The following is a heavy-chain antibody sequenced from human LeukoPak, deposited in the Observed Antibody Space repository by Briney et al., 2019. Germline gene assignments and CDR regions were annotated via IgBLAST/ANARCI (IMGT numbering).Heavy chain of an antibody. J-gene: IGHJ4*02. D-gene: IGHD3-10*01. CDR1: GGSFSGYY. V-gene: IGHV4-34*01. CDR3: ARGGDRGVLFDY. CDR2: INHSGST. Sequence: SETLSLTCAVYGGSFSGYYWSWIRQPPGKGLEWIGEINHSGSTNYNPSLKSRVTISVDTSKNQFSLKLSSVTAADTAVYYCARGGDRGVLFDYWGQGTLVTASS.